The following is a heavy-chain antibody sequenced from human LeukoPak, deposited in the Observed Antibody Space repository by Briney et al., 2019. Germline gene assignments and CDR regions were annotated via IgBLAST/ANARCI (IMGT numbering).Heavy chain of an antibody. CDR1: GFTFSYYS. CDR3: VRDRDYAFDF. Sequence: AGSLTLSCAASGFTFSYYSMNWVRQAPGKGLEWISYSNTDGTISDADSVKGRFTISRDNAENSLYLQMNSLRDEDTAVYFCVRDRDYAFDFWGQGTMVTVSS. J-gene: IGHJ3*01. CDR2: SNTDGTI. V-gene: IGHV3-48*02.